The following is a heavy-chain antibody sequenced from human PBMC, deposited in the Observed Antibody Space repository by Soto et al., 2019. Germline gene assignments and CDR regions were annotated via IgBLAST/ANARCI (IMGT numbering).Heavy chain of an antibody. Sequence: PSETLSLTCTVSGGSISSGGYYWSWIRQHPGKGLEWIGYIYYSGSTYYNPSLKSRVTISVDTSKSQFSLKLSSVTAAGTAVYYCARDRAELGYMDVWGKGTTVTVSS. V-gene: IGHV4-31*03. CDR1: GGSISSGGYY. J-gene: IGHJ6*03. D-gene: IGHD3-10*01. CDR2: IYYSGST. CDR3: ARDRAELGYMDV.